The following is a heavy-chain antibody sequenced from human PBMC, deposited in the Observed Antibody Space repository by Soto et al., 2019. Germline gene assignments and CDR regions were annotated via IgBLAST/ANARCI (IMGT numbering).Heavy chain of an antibody. CDR2: ISGSDGST. J-gene: IGHJ4*02. CDR3: AKDRYLDHDSRGYLFDN. V-gene: IGHV3-23*01. Sequence: GGSLRLSCAASGFTLSNYGMTWVRQAPGKGLEWVSGISGSDGSTYYADSVKGRFTISRDNSKNTLYLQMNSLRAEDTAVYYCAKDRYLDHDSRGYLFDNWGQGTLVTVSS. D-gene: IGHD3-22*01. CDR1: GFTLSNYG.